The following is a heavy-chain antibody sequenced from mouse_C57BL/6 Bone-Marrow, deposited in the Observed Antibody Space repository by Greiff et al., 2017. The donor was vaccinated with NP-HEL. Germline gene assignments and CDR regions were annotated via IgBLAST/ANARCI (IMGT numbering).Heavy chain of an antibody. D-gene: IGHD1-1*01. J-gene: IGHJ1*03. CDR3: APFYYYGRGYFDV. Sequence: QVQLQQPGAELVKPGASVKVSCKASGYTFTSYWMHWVKQRPGQGLEWIGRIHPSDSDTNYNQKFKGKATLTVDKSSSTAYMPLSSLTSEDSAVYYCAPFYYYGRGYFDVWGTGTTVTVSS. V-gene: IGHV1-74*01. CDR2: IHPSDSDT. CDR1: GYTFTSYW.